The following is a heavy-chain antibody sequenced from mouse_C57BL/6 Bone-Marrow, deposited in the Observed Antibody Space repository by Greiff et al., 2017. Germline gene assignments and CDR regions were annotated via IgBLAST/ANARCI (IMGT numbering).Heavy chain of an antibody. CDR2: IDPSDSYT. CDR1: GYTFTSYW. V-gene: IGHV1-59*01. J-gene: IGHJ2*01. D-gene: IGHD3-3*01. Sequence: QVQLQQSGAELVRPGTSVKLSCKASGYTFTSYWMHWVKQRPGQGLEWIGVIDPSDSYTNYNQKFKSKATLTVDKPSSTAYMQLSSLTSEDSAVYYCAGPLFDYWGQGTTLTVSS. CDR3: AGPLFDY.